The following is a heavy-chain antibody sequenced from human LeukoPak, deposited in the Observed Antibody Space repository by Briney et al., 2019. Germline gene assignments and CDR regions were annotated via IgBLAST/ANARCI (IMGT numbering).Heavy chain of an antibody. D-gene: IGHD3-22*01. CDR1: GFTFSSYA. Sequence: GGSLRLSCAASGFTFSSYAMHWVRQAPGKGLEWVAVISYDGSNKYYADSVKGRCTISRDNSKNTLYLQMNSLRAEDTAVYYCARERTYYYDSSGYASAFDIWGQGTMVTVSS. CDR2: ISYDGSNK. CDR3: ARERTYYYDSSGYASAFDI. V-gene: IGHV3-30*04. J-gene: IGHJ3*02.